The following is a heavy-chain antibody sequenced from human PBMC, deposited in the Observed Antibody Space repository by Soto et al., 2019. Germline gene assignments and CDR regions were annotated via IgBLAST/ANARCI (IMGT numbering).Heavy chain of an antibody. CDR2: IYSGGST. Sequence: PGGSLRLSCAASGFTVSSNYMSWVRRAPGKGLEWVSVIYSGGSTGYADSVKGRFTISRDNAKSSLYLQMNSLRAEDTALYYCARVRTAISVDAFDIWGQGTMVTVSS. D-gene: IGHD2-21*02. V-gene: IGHV3-53*01. CDR3: ARVRTAISVDAFDI. CDR1: GFTVSSNY. J-gene: IGHJ3*02.